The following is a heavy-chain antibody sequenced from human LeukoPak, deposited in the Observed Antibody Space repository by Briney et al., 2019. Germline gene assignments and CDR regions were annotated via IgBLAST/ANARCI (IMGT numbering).Heavy chain of an antibody. D-gene: IGHD3-22*01. Sequence: PPGGSLRLSCAASGFTFSNAWMSWVRQAPGKGLEWVSYISSSGSTIYYADSVKGRFTISRDNAKNSLYLQMNSLRAEDTAVYYCARTQPTYDSKGQIFDYWGQGTLVTVSS. CDR2: ISSSGSTI. CDR1: GFTFSNAW. V-gene: IGHV3-48*04. J-gene: IGHJ4*02. CDR3: ARTQPTYDSKGQIFDY.